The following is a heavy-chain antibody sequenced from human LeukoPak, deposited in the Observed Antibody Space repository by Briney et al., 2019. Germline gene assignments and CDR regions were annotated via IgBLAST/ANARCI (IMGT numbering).Heavy chain of an antibody. CDR1: GFTFSSYG. CDR2: IWYDGSNK. Sequence: GGSLRLSCAASGFTFSSYGMHWVRQAPGKGLEWVAVIWYDGSNKYYGDSVKGRFTISRDNSKNTLYLQMNSLRAEDTAVYYCARGIAVAGSFDYWGQGTLVTVSS. J-gene: IGHJ4*02. CDR3: ARGIAVAGSFDY. D-gene: IGHD6-19*01. V-gene: IGHV3-33*01.